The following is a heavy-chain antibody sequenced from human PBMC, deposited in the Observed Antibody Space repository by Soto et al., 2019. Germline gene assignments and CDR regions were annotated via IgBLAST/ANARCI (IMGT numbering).Heavy chain of an antibody. CDR3: ARDSDRTHNSWYVRYYYGMDA. Sequence: SGTLLLNCPISGHRVPPNSAAWNWIRRSPSRGLEGVGRTYYRSKWYNDYAVSVKSRITINPDTSKNQFSLQLNSVTPEDTAVYYCARDSDRTHNSWYVRYYYGMDAWGQGTTVTVS. V-gene: IGHV6-1*01. D-gene: IGHD6-13*01. CDR2: TYYRSKWYN. CDR1: GHRVPPNSAA. J-gene: IGHJ6*02.